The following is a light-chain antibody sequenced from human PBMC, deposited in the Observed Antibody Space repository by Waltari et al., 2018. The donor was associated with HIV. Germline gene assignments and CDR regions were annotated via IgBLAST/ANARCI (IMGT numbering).Light chain of an antibody. J-gene: IGKJ4*01. CDR2: AAS. V-gene: IGKV1-12*01. Sequence: IQMTQSPSSLSAFVGDKVIISSRASQDITTSLAWYQVKPGGPPRLLIFAASGLHGGVPPRFSGSGSGTVFALTISNLQPEDSATYYCQQASSFPLSFGGGTKVEI. CDR3: QQASSFPLS. CDR1: QDITTS.